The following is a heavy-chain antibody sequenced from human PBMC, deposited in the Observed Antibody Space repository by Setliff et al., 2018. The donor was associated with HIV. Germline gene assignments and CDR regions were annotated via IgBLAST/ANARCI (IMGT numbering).Heavy chain of an antibody. CDR2: ISAYTGHT. D-gene: IGHD3-9*01. Sequence: ASVKVSCKASGYSFINYGISWVRQAPGQGLEWMGWISAYTGHTDYASRLLGRVTLTTDTSTSTAYMELRSLSSDDTAVYFCARARLQGIVTAVGPRDNCLDPWGQGTQVTVS. CDR1: GYSFINYG. J-gene: IGHJ5*02. CDR3: ARARLQGIVTAVGPRDNCLDP. V-gene: IGHV1-18*04.